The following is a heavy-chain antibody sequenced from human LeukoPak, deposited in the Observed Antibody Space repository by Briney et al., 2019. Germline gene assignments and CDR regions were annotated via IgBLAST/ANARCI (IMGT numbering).Heavy chain of an antibody. CDR3: ARDPVGQQLADY. V-gene: IGHV1-46*01. J-gene: IGHJ4*02. CDR1: GYTFTGYY. Sequence: ASVKVSCKASGYTFTGYYMHWVRQAPGQGLEWMGIINPSGGSTSYAQKFQGRVTMTRDTSTSTVYMELSSLRSEDTAVYYCARDPVGQQLADYWGQGTLVTVSS. CDR2: INPSGGST. D-gene: IGHD6-13*01.